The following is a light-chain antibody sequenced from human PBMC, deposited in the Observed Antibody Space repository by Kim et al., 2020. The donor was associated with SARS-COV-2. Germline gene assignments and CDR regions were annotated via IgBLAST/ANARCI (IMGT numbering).Light chain of an antibody. J-gene: IGKJ4*01. CDR3: QQYGSSALT. CDR1: QSVSRSS. V-gene: IGKV3-20*01. CDR2: GAS. Sequence: SPGERATLSCRASQSVSRSSLGWYQQKPGQAPRLLIYGASSRATGIPDRFSGSGSGTDFTLTISRLEPEDFAVYYCQQYGSSALTFGGGTKVDIK.